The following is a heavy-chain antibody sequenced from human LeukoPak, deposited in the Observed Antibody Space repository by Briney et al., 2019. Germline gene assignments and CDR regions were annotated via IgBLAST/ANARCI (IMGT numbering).Heavy chain of an antibody. CDR1: GGSISSYY. CDR3: ARGVGLTQGGTFDY. CDR2: IHYSGST. Sequence: SETLSLTCTVSGGSISSYYWSWIRQPPGKGLEWIGYIHYSGSTHYNPSLKSRVTISVDTSKNQVSLKLRSVTAADTAVYYCARGVGLTQGGTFDYWGQGTLVTVSS. D-gene: IGHD1-1*01. V-gene: IGHV4-59*01. J-gene: IGHJ4*02.